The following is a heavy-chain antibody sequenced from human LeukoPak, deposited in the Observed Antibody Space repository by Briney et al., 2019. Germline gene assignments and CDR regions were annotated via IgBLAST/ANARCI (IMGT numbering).Heavy chain of an antibody. V-gene: IGHV4-30-2*01. CDR1: GGSISSGGYS. D-gene: IGHD4-17*01. J-gene: IGHJ5*02. CDR2: IYHSGST. CDR3: ARGSVYGDEVS. Sequence: SETLSLTCAVSGGSISSGGYSWSWIRQPPGKGLEWIGYIYHSGSTYYNPSLKSRVTISVDRSKNQFSLKLSSVTAADTAVYYCARGSVYGDEVSWGQGTLVTVSS.